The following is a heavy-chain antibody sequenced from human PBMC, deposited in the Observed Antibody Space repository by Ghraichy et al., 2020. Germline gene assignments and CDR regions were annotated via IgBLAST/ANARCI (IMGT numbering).Heavy chain of an antibody. CDR2: ISWNSGSI. V-gene: IGHV3-9*01. CDR1: GFTFDDYA. J-gene: IGHJ6*02. D-gene: IGHD4-17*01. CDR3: AKALTTEGLRYGMDV. Sequence: GGSLRLSCAASGFTFDDYAMHWVRQAPGKGLEWVSGISWNSGSIGYADSVKGRFTISRDNAKNSLYLQINSLRVEDAALYYCAKALTTEGLRYGMDVWGQGTTVTVSS.